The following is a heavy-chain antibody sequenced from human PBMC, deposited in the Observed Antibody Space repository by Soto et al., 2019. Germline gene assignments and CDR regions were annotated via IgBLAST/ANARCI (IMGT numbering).Heavy chain of an antibody. CDR3: APHVSCSGGSGQYDAFAI. D-gene: IGHD2-15*01. CDR1: EFTVSGHA. CDR2: ITADGGT. J-gene: IGHJ3*02. V-gene: IGHV3-23*01. Sequence: EVQVLESGGGLVQPGGSLRLSCEGSEFTVSGHAMTWIRQAPGKGPEWVSTITADGGTYYADSVKGRFAMSRDTSENTLYLQMNSLGAEDTAAYYCAPHVSCSGGSGQYDAFAIRCQGTMVTVSS.